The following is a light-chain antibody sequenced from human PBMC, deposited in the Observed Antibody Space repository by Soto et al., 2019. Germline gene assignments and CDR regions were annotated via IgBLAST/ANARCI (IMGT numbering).Light chain of an antibody. CDR3: QHYNSYSEA. CDR2: KAS. CDR1: QRISSY. Sequence: DIQMTQFPSSLSACIGDRVTITCRTSQRISSYLNWYQQKPGKAPKLLIYKASTLKSGVPSRFSGSGSGTEFTLTISSLQPDDFATYYCQHYNSYSEAFGQGTKADIK. J-gene: IGKJ1*01. V-gene: IGKV1-5*03.